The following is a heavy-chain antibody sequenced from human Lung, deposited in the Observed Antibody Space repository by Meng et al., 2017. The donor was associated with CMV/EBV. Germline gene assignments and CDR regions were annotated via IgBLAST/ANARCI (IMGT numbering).Heavy chain of an antibody. Sequence: SCAASGFTVTDNYMIWVRQAPGKGLEWVSVIYSADRAYYADSVRGRFTISRDISMNTVYLQMLNLRAEDAAMYYCARPLAIRPMLGYYYGLDVWXQGTXVTVSS. V-gene: IGHV3-53*01. CDR2: IYSADRA. J-gene: IGHJ6*02. CDR3: ARPLAIRPMLGYYYGLDV. D-gene: IGHD3-3*02. CDR1: GFTVTDNY.